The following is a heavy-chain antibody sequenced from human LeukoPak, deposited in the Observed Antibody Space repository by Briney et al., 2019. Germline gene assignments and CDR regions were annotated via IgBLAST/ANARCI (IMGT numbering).Heavy chain of an antibody. CDR2: ISWDGGST. CDR1: GFTFDDYA. V-gene: IGHV3-43D*03. J-gene: IGHJ6*02. CDR3: AKDISGSGSYPYYYGMDV. Sequence: GGPLRLSCAASGFTFDDYAMHWVRQAPGKGLEWVSLISWDGGSTYYADSVKGRFTISRDNSKNALYLQMNSLRAEDTALYYCAKDISGSGSYPYYYGMDVWGQGTTVTVSS. D-gene: IGHD3-10*01.